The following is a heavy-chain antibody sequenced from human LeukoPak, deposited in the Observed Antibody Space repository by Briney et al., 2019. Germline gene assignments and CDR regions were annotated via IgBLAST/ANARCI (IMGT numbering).Heavy chain of an antibody. J-gene: IGHJ4*02. V-gene: IGHV4-30-4*01. CDR2: IYYSGST. Sequence: SQTLSLTCTVSGGSISSGDYYWSWIRQPPGKGLEWIGYIYYSGSTYYNPSLKSRVTISVDTSKNQFSLKLSSVTAADTAVYYCAISSSSAPFYFDYWGQGTLVTVSS. CDR3: AISSSSAPFYFDY. D-gene: IGHD6-6*01. CDR1: GGSISSGDYY.